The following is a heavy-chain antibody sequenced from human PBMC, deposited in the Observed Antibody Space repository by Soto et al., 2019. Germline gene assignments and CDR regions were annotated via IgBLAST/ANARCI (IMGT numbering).Heavy chain of an antibody. Sequence: QPGGSLRLSCAASGFTVISNYMSWVRQAPGKGLEWVSVIYSGGSTYYADSVKGRFTISRDNSKNTLYLQMNSLRAEDTAVYYCARPYGATYYYYGMDVWGQGTTVTVSS. J-gene: IGHJ6*02. V-gene: IGHV3-53*01. D-gene: IGHD4-17*01. CDR1: GFTVISNY. CDR3: ARPYGATYYYYGMDV. CDR2: IYSGGST.